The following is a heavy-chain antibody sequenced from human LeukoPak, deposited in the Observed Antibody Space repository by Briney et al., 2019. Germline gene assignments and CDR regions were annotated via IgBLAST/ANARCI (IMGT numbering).Heavy chain of an antibody. CDR1: GFTFNSYG. CDR3: AKLDDYYDSTGYPFNY. D-gene: IGHD3-22*01. Sequence: GGSLRLSCAASGFTFNSYGMSWVRQAPGKGLEWVSTISANGISTYYADFVKGRYTISRDNSKNTLYLQMNSLRAEDTAVYYCAKLDDYYDSTGYPFNYWGQGTLVTVSS. V-gene: IGHV3-23*01. J-gene: IGHJ4*02. CDR2: ISANGIST.